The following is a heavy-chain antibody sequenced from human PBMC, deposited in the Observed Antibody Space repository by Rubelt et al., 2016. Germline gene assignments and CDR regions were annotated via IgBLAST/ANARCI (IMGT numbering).Heavy chain of an antibody. J-gene: IGHJ3*02. Sequence: GYTFTGYYMHWVRQAPGQGLEWMGRINPNSGDTNYAQKFQGRVTMTRDTSISTAYMELSRLISDDTAVYYCARDLLGSTSQVIWGQGTMVTVSS. CDR3: ARDLLGSTSQVI. CDR2: INPNSGDT. D-gene: IGHD2-2*01. V-gene: IGHV1-2*06. CDR1: GYTFTGYY.